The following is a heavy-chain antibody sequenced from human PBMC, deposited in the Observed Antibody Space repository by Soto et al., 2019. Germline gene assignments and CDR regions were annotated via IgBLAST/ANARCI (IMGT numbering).Heavy chain of an antibody. J-gene: IGHJ6*02. D-gene: IGHD2-2*03. Sequence: GGSLRLSCAASGFTFSSYAMSWVRQAPGKGLEWVSAISGSGGSTYYADSVKGRFTISRDNSKNTLYLQMNSLRAEDTAVYYCAKEMDHYPNYYYYGMDVWGQGTTVTVSS. CDR2: ISGSGGST. V-gene: IGHV3-23*01. CDR1: GFTFSSYA. CDR3: AKEMDHYPNYYYYGMDV.